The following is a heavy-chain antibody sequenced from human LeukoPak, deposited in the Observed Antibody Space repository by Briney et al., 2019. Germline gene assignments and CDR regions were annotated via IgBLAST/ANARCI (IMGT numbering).Heavy chain of an antibody. D-gene: IGHD1-26*01. J-gene: IGHJ4*02. V-gene: IGHV4-4*07. CDR2: IYASGST. Sequence: PSETLSLTCTVSGGSISGYTWSWIRQPAGKGLEWIGRIYASGSTNYNPSLQGRVTMSVDTSRGQFFLMVHSVTAADTAVYYCARGVVGATAFAYWDQGTVVTASS. CDR3: ARGVVGATAFAY. CDR1: GGSISGYT.